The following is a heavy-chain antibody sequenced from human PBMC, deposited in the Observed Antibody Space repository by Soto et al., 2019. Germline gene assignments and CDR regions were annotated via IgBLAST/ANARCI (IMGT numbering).Heavy chain of an antibody. J-gene: IGHJ5*01. D-gene: IGHD6-19*01. Sequence: VSVKVSCKGSGYTFTGYYMHWVRQAPGKGREGMGWINPNSDDTNYAQNFQARVTMTSDTSITTAYMELSRLRSDDTAVYYCSRDRRSGWNWFDPWGQGTLVTVSS. CDR2: INPNSDDT. CDR3: SRDRRSGWNWFDP. CDR1: GYTFTGYY. V-gene: IGHV1-2*02.